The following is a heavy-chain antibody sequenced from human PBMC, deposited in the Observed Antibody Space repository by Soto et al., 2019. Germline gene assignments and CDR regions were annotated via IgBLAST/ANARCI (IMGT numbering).Heavy chain of an antibody. J-gene: IGHJ5*02. D-gene: IGHD5-18*01. V-gene: IGHV1-69*13. CDR1: GGTFSSYA. CDR3: ARDLGTSLVTSSWFDP. Sequence: GASVKVSCKASGGTFSSYAISWVRQAPGQGLEWMGGIIPIFGTANYAQKFQGRVTITADESTSTAYMELSSLRSEDTAVYYCARDLGTSLVTSSWFDPCGHLTLVTVSS. CDR2: IIPIFGTA.